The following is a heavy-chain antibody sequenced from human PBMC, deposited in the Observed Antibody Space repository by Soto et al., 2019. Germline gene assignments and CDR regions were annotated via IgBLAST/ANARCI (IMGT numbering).Heavy chain of an antibody. Sequence: SGPTLVNPTQTLTLPCTFSGVSLSTRGVGVGWIRQPPGKALEWLALIYWNDDKRYSPSPKSRLTITKDTSKNQVVLTMTNMDPVGTATYYCAHRRRNGRYYDYVWGSSSLTKDPSDRPSYYFDYWGQGTLVTVSS. CDR2: IYWNDDK. J-gene: IGHJ4*02. CDR3: AHRRRNGRYYDYVWGSSSLTKDPSDRPSYYFDY. V-gene: IGHV2-5*01. D-gene: IGHD3-16*01. CDR1: GVSLSTRGVG.